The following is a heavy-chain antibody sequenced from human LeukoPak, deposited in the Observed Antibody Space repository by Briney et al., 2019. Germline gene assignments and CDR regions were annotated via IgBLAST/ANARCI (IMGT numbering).Heavy chain of an antibody. CDR3: VKGKGVAVTSLDY. J-gene: IGHJ4*02. Sequence: GGSLRLSCSASGSIFSNYAMHWVRQAPGKGLEYVSAISSNGGSTYYADSVKGRFTISRDNSKNTLYLQMSSLRAEDTAVYYCVKGKGVAVTSLDYWGQGTLVTVSS. D-gene: IGHD6-19*01. V-gene: IGHV3-64D*06. CDR2: ISSNGGST. CDR1: GSIFSNYA.